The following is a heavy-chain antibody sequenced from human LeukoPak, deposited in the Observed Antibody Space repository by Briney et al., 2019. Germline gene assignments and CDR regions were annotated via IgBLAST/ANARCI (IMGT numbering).Heavy chain of an antibody. CDR3: ARSSGNYYYYYYMDV. CDR2: ISYDGSDK. V-gene: IGHV3-30*01. D-gene: IGHD3-10*01. J-gene: IGHJ6*03. Sequence: GGSLRLFCAASGFTFSSYAMYWVRQAPGKGLEWVAAISYDGSDKYYANSVKGRFTISRDNSKNTLYLQMNGLRAEDTAVYYCARSSGNYYYYYYMDVWGKGTTVTVSS. CDR1: GFTFSSYA.